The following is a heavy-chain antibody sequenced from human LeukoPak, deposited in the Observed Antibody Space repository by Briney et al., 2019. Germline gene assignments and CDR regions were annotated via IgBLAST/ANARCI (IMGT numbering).Heavy chain of an antibody. CDR2: MNPNSGNT. J-gene: IGHJ4*02. CDR3: ARGGRYYYGSDLIGDY. CDR1: GYTFTSYD. D-gene: IGHD3-10*01. V-gene: IGHV1-8*01. Sequence: GASVKVSCKASGYTFTSYDINWVRQATGQGLEWMGWMNPNSGNTGYAQKFQGRVTMTRNTSISTAYMELSSLRSEDTAVYYCARGGRYYYGSDLIGDYWGQGTLVTVSS.